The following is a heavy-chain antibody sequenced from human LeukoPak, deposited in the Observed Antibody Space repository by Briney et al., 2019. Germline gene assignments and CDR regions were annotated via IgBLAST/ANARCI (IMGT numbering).Heavy chain of an antibody. J-gene: IGHJ4*02. V-gene: IGHV3-23*01. CDR1: GFTFSSYA. CDR2: ISGSGGST. CDR3: AKDQSAGQWLVKIFAY. D-gene: IGHD6-19*01. Sequence: GGSLRLSCAASGFTFSSYAMSWVRQAPGKGLEWVSAISGSGGSTYYADSVKGRFTISRDNSKNTLYLQMNSLRAEDTAVYYCAKDQSAGQWLVKIFAYWGQGTLVTVSS.